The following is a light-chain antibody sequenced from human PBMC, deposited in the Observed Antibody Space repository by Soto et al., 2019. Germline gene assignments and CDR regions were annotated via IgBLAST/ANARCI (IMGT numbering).Light chain of an antibody. V-gene: IGLV4-69*01. CDR1: TGPSTYA. Sequence: QLVLTQSPSASASLGASVKLACTLTTGPSTYAIAWHQHQSGKGPRYLMKLNSDGSHTKGDGIPDRFSGSSSGAERYLTISSSQSDDDADYYCQTWATGIVVFGGGTKLTVL. CDR2: LNSDGSH. CDR3: QTWATGIVV. J-gene: IGLJ2*01.